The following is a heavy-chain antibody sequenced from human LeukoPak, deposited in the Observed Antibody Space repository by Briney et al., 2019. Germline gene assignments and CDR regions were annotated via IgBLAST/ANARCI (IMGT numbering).Heavy chain of an antibody. Sequence: GGSLRLSCAAPGFMFHDYAIHWVRQPPGKGLEWVSLISGDGGSTFYADSVKGRFTISRDNSRNSLYLQMSSLRSEDTALYYCARESESSGWYDYWGQGTLVTVSS. D-gene: IGHD6-19*01. CDR2: ISGDGGST. CDR3: ARESESSGWYDY. CDR1: GFMFHDYA. J-gene: IGHJ4*02. V-gene: IGHV3-43*02.